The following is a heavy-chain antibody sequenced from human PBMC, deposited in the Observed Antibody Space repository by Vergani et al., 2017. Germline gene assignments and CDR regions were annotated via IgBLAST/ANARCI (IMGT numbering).Heavy chain of an antibody. Sequence: QVQLQQWGAGLLKPSETLSLTCAVYGGSFSGYYWSWIRQPPGKGLEWIGEIKHSGSTNYNPSLKSRVTISVDTSKNQFTLKLSSVTAADTAVYYCARSLIVLMVYASKQRPFDYWGQGTLVTVSA. CDR2: IKHSGST. CDR3: ARSLIVLMVYASKQRPFDY. D-gene: IGHD2-8*01. V-gene: IGHV4-34*01. CDR1: GGSFSGYY. J-gene: IGHJ4*02.